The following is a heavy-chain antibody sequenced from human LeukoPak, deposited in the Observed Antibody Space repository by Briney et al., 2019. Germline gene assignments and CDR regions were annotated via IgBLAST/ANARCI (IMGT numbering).Heavy chain of an antibody. CDR2: FDPEDGET. Sequence: ASVKVSCKVSGYTLTELSMHWVRQAPGKGLEWMGGFDPEDGETIYAQKFQGRVTMTRNTSISTAYMELSSLRSEDTAVYYCARGNTLKVAGILKDNWFDPWGQGTLVTVSS. CDR3: ARGNTLKVAGILKDNWFDP. V-gene: IGHV1-24*01. CDR1: GYTLTELS. D-gene: IGHD6-19*01. J-gene: IGHJ5*02.